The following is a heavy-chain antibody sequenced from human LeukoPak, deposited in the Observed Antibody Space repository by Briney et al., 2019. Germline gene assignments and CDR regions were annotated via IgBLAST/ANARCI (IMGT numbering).Heavy chain of an antibody. CDR3: AKDRSTGGYYGSGRSFGY. J-gene: IGHJ4*02. Sequence: GGSLRLSCAGSGFIFNTYGMHWVRQAPGKGLEWVAGISYDGTNKYHADSVKGRFTISRDNSENTLYLQMNSLRAEDTAVYYCAKDRSTGGYYGSGRSFGYWGQGTLVTVSS. D-gene: IGHD3-10*01. V-gene: IGHV3-30*18. CDR1: GFIFNTYG. CDR2: ISYDGTNK.